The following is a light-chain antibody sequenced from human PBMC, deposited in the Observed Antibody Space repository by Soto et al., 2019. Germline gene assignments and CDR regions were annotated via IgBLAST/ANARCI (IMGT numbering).Light chain of an antibody. V-gene: IGLV2-23*03. CDR1: SSDVGSYNL. CDR3: CSYAGSSTFTV. J-gene: IGLJ2*01. CDR2: EGS. Sequence: QAVVTQPASVSGSPGQSITISCTGTSSDVGSYNLVSWYQQHPGKAPKLMIYEGSKRPSGVSNRFSGSKSGNTASLTISGLQAEDEADYYCCSYAGSSTFTVFGGGTKVTVL.